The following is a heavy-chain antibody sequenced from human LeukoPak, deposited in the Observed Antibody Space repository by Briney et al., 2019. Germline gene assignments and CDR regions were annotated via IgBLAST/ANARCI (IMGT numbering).Heavy chain of an antibody. D-gene: IGHD2-2*03. V-gene: IGHV3-48*03. CDR1: GFTFTNYE. Sequence: GGSLRLSCAASGFTFTNYEMNWVRQAPGKGLEWISYIDNDGWPTYYADSVKGRFTITRDDAKSSLYLQMDSLTVEDTAVYCCARGLIGWSLDPWGQGTLVTVSS. J-gene: IGHJ5*02. CDR3: ARGLIGWSLDP. CDR2: IDNDGWPT.